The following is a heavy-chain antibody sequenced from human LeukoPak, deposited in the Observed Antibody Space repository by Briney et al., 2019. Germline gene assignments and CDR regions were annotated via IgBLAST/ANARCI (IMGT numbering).Heavy chain of an antibody. CDR2: ISSDGIDK. D-gene: IGHD5-12*01. CDR1: GVTFRNYG. V-gene: IGHV3-30*03. J-gene: IGHJ4*02. CDR3: TTKVMRGNLGDDYDD. Sequence: PGGSLRLSCSVSGVTFRNYGRHWVRQAPGKGLEWVALISSDGIDKLYGAAVKGRFTLCRDDSKSTMYLQMNSLAAEDTAVYYCTTKVMRGNLGDDYDDWGQGTLVTVSS.